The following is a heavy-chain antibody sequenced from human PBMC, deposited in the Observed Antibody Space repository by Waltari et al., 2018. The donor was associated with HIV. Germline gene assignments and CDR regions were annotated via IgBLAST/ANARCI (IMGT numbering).Heavy chain of an antibody. CDR2: INPNDGDT. CDR1: GFTFTDYS. V-gene: IGHV1-2*02. Sequence: QVRLVQSGPEVKNPGASVRVSCKTFGFTFTDYSLHWVRQAHGQGPEWLGWINPNDGDTKSTQKFQGRVRMTRDTSINTAYMELSRLESGDTATYYCARGRITVFRVTIVGAAMDVWGQGTSVIVSS. J-gene: IGHJ6*02. D-gene: IGHD3-10*01. CDR3: ARGRITVFRVTIVGAAMDV.